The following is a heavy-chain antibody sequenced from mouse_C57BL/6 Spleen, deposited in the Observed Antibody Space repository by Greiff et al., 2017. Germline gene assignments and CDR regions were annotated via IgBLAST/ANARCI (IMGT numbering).Heavy chain of an antibody. CDR3: ARAAYYSNPPYAMDY. CDR1: GFTFSSYA. J-gene: IGHJ4*01. CDR2: ISDGGSYT. D-gene: IGHD2-5*01. Sequence: EVKLMESGGGLVKPGGSLKLSCAASGFTFSSYAMSWVRQTPEKRLEWVATISDGGSYTYYPDNVKGRFTISRDNAKNNLYLQMSHLKSEDTAMYYCARAAYYSNPPYAMDYWGQGTSVTVSS. V-gene: IGHV5-4*03.